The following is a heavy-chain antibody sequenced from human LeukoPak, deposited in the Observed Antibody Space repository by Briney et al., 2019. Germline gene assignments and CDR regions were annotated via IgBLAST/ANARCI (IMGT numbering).Heavy chain of an antibody. V-gene: IGHV3-23*01. J-gene: IGHJ4*02. CDR1: GFTFSSYA. CDR3: AKDLDCSSTSCDRDY. Sequence: GGSLRLSCAASGFTFSSYAMSWVRQAPGKGLEWVSAISGSGGSTYYADSVKGRFTISRDNSKNTLYLKMNSLRAEDTAVYYCAKDLDCSSTSCDRDYWGQGTLVTVSS. D-gene: IGHD2-2*02. CDR2: ISGSGGST.